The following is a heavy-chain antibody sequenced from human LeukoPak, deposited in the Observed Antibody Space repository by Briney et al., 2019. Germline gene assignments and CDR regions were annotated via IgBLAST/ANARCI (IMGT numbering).Heavy chain of an antibody. Sequence: ASVKVSCKASGGTFSSYAISWVRQAPGQGLEWMGRIIPILGIANYAQKFQGRVTIIADKSTSTAYMELSSLRSEDTAVYYCARVGIAAPNWFDPWGQGTLVTVSS. CDR3: ARVGIAAPNWFDP. V-gene: IGHV1-69*04. J-gene: IGHJ5*02. D-gene: IGHD6-6*01. CDR1: GGTFSSYA. CDR2: IIPILGIA.